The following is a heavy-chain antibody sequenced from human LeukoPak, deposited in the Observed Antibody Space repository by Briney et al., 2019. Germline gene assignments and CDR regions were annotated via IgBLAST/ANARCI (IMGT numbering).Heavy chain of an antibody. Sequence: ASETLSLTCAVYGGSFSGYYWSWIRQPPGKGLEWIGEINHSGSTNYNPTLKSRVTISVDTSKDQFSLKLSSVTAADTAVYYCASYPEVKSYGYLTPFDYWGQGTLVTVSS. V-gene: IGHV4-34*01. CDR3: ASYPEVKSYGYLTPFDY. CDR1: GGSFSGYY. J-gene: IGHJ4*02. D-gene: IGHD5-18*01. CDR2: INHSGST.